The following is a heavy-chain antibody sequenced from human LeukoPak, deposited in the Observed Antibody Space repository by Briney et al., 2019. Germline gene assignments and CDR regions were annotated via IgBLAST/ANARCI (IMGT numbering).Heavy chain of an antibody. Sequence: SETLSLTCNVSGGSISSYYWSGIRQPPGKGLSWFGYIYYSGCTNFIPSLTSRVTISVDTSKNQFSLKLSSVTAADTAVYYCARDRRGATDYWGKGTLVTVSS. V-gene: IGHV4-59*01. CDR3: ARDRRGATDY. J-gene: IGHJ4*02. CDR2: IYYSGCT. CDR1: GGSISSYY. D-gene: IGHD5-12*01.